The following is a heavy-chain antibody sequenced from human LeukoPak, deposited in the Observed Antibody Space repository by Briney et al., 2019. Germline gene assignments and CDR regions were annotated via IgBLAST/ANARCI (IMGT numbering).Heavy chain of an antibody. CDR2: IKSKGDGVTI. J-gene: IGHJ4*02. V-gene: IGHV3-15*01. Sequence: GGSLRLSCVTSEFTLNNAWMNWVRQAPGKGLEWIGRIKSKGDGVTIDYAAPVKGRFTISRDDSKNTLFLQMNSLKTEDTAVYYCTTGIYYFDTSGYYYWGQGTLVTVSS. CDR3: TTGIYYFDTSGYYY. D-gene: IGHD3-22*01. CDR1: EFTLNNAW.